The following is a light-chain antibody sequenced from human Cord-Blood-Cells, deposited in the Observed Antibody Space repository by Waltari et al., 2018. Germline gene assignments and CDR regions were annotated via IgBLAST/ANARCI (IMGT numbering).Light chain of an antibody. CDR1: QSISSY. CDR3: QQSYSTPLVT. V-gene: IGKV1-39*01. Sequence: DIQMTQSPSSLSASVGDRVTITCRARQSISSYLKWYPQKPGKAPKLLIYAASSLQSGVPSRFSGSRSWTDVTLTISSLQPEDFATYYCQQSYSTPLVTFGGGTKVEIK. J-gene: IGKJ4*01. CDR2: AAS.